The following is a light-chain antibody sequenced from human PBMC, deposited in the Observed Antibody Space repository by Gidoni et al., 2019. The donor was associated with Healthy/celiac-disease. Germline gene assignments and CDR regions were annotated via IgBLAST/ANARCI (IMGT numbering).Light chain of an antibody. J-gene: IGKJ4*01. CDR1: QSISSY. CDR2: AAS. V-gene: IGKV1-39*01. Sequence: DIHLTPYPSSLSSSVGDRVTITCRASQSISSYLNWYQQKPGKAPKLLIYAASSLQSGVPSRFSGSGSGTDFTLTISSLQPEDFATYYCQQSYSTPPLTFXGXTKVEIK. CDR3: QQSYSTPPLT.